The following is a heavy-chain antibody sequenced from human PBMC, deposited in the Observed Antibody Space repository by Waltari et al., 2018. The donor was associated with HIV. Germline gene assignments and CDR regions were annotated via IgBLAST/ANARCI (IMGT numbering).Heavy chain of an antibody. CDR2: IYSTGST. V-gene: IGHV4-4*07. CDR3: ARNLWFGDFRWFDP. D-gene: IGHD3-10*01. J-gene: IGHJ5*02. CDR1: GGSFSSYY. Sequence: QVHLQKSGPGLVRPSETLSLICTVSGGSFSSYYWNWIRQPAGKGLEWIGRIYSTGSTNYNPSLKSRVTMSVDTYNNQIFLRLNSVTAADTAVYYCARNLWFGDFRWFDPWGQGTLVTVSS.